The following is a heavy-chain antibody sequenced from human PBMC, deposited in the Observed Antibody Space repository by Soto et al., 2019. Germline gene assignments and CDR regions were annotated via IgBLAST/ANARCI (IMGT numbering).Heavy chain of an antibody. D-gene: IGHD1-26*01. CDR3: ASHGGSSPEGRYYYGMDV. J-gene: IGHJ6*04. Sequence: QVQLVQSGAEVKKPGSSVKVSCKASGGNFSSYAINWVRQAPGHGLVRMGGIIPIFGTADYAQKFQGRVTITADESTSTAYMELSTLRSEDTAAYYCASHGGSSPEGRYYYGMDVWGKGTTVTVSS. CDR2: IIPIFGTA. CDR1: GGNFSSYA. V-gene: IGHV1-69*12.